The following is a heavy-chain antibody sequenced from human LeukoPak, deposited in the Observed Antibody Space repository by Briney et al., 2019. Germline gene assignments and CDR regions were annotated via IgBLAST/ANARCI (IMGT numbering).Heavy chain of an antibody. D-gene: IGHD3-3*01. Sequence: GGSLRLPCAASGFTFSSYSMNWVRQAPGKGLEWVSYISSSSSTIYYADSVKGRFTISRDNAKNSLYLQMNSLRAEDTAVYYCARERDDYYFDYWGQGTLVTVSS. CDR2: ISSSSSTI. V-gene: IGHV3-48*01. CDR1: GFTFSSYS. CDR3: ARERDDYYFDY. J-gene: IGHJ4*02.